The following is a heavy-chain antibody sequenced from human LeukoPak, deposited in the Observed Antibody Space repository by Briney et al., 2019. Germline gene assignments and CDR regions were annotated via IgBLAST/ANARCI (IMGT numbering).Heavy chain of an antibody. CDR1: GFTFCDYA. D-gene: IGHD3-22*01. V-gene: IGHV3-74*01. J-gene: IGHJ4*02. CDR3: AREGYYDSSGYSIRFSY. Sequence: GGSLRLSCTASGFTFCDYAMSWVRHAPGKGLVWVSRINSDGRTTIYADSVKGRFTISRDNAKNTLYLQMNSLRAEDTAVYYCAREGYYDSSGYSIRFSYWGQGTLVTVSS. CDR2: INSDGRTT.